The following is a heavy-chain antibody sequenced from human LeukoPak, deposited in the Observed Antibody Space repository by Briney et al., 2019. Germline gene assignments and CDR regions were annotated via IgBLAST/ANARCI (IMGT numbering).Heavy chain of an antibody. Sequence: GRSLRLSCAASGFTFSSYAMHWVRQAPGKGLEWVAVISYDGSNKYYADSVKGRFTISRDNSKNTLYLQMNSLRAEDTAVYYCASDVSYYDFYWGQGTLVTVSS. D-gene: IGHD3-3*01. J-gene: IGHJ4*02. CDR3: ASDVSYYDFY. CDR1: GFTFSSYA. V-gene: IGHV3-30-3*01. CDR2: ISYDGSNK.